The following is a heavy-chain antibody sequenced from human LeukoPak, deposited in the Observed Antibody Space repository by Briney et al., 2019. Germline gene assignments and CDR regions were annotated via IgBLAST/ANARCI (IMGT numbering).Heavy chain of an antibody. CDR3: AKAAHYDFWSGYDY. Sequence: GGSLRLSCAASGLTFRNYWMHWVRQAPGKGLMWLSRITGDGSDTICAGSGKGRFTISRDNAKNTLYLQMNSLSAEDTAVYYCAKAAHYDFWSGYDYWGQGTVVTVSS. CDR1: GLTFRNYW. J-gene: IGHJ4*02. D-gene: IGHD3-3*01. CDR2: ITGDGSDT. V-gene: IGHV3-74*01.